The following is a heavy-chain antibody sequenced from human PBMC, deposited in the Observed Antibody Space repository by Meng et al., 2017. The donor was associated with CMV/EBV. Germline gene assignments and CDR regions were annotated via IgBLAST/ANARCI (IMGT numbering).Heavy chain of an antibody. D-gene: IGHD3-22*01. CDR1: GFTFSSYS. V-gene: IGHV3-21*01. Sequence: GESLKISCAASGFTFSSYSMNWVRQAPGKRLEWVSSISSSSSYIYYADSVKGRFTTSSDNDKNSLYLQMNSLGAEDTAVYYCARDLRPAREGGLASYYYDSSGYLAYWGQGTLVTVSS. CDR2: ISSSSSYI. CDR3: ARDLRPAREGGLASYYYDSSGYLAY. J-gene: IGHJ4*02.